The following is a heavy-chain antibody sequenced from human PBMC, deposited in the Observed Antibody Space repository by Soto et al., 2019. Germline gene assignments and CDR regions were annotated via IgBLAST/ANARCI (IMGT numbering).Heavy chain of an antibody. CDR2: MYHSGST. J-gene: IGHJ4*02. D-gene: IGHD2-2*01. CDR1: GGSISSGGYS. CDR3: ASVPDY. V-gene: IGHV4-30-2*01. Sequence: SETLSLTCAVSGGSISSGGYSWSWIRQPPGKGLEWIGYMYHSGSTYYNPSLKSRVTISIDRSKNQFSLKLSSVTAADTAVYYCASVPDYWGQGILVNVSS.